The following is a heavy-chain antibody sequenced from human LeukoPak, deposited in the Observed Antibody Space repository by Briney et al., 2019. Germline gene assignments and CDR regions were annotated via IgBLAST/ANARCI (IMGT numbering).Heavy chain of an antibody. D-gene: IGHD6-19*01. V-gene: IGHV3-23*01. J-gene: IGHJ4*02. CDR3: AKDAGIAVAGINDY. CDR1: GFTFSSYA. Sequence: PGASLRLSCAASGFTFSSYAMSWVRQAPGEGLEWVSAISGSGGSTYYADSVKGRFTISRDNSKNTLYLQMNSLRAEDTAVYYCAKDAGIAVAGINDYWGQGTLVTVSS. CDR2: ISGSGGST.